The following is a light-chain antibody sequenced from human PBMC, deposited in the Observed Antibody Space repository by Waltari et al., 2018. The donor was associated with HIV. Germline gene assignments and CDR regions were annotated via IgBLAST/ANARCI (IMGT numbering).Light chain of an antibody. CDR2: YKSDSDK. J-gene: IGLJ3*02. Sequence: QAVLTQPSSLSASPGASASLTCTLRSDINVGAYNIYWYQQKPGSPPQYLLRYKSDSDKKQGSGVPSRFSGSKDASANAGILLISGLQSEDEADYYCMIWHSSAWVFGGGTRLTVL. CDR1: SDINVGAYN. V-gene: IGLV5-45*02. CDR3: MIWHSSAWV.